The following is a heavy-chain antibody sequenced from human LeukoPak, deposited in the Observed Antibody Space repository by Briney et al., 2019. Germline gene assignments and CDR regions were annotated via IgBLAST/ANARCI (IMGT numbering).Heavy chain of an antibody. CDR1: GGSIISSNYY. CDR2: IYYSGNT. J-gene: IGHJ5*02. Sequence: SETLSLPSTVSGGSIISSNYYWGWIRQPPGKGLEWIGSIYYSGNTYYNSSLKSRVTISVDTSKNHFSLKLSSVTAADAAVYYCARHAYYDFVTGLFDPWGQGTLVTVSS. V-gene: IGHV4-39*01. D-gene: IGHD3-3*01. CDR3: ARHAYYDFVTGLFDP.